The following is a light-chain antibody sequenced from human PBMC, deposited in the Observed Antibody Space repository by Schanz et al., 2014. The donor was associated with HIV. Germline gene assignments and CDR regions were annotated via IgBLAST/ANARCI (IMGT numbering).Light chain of an antibody. Sequence: QSALTQPPSASGSPGQAVAISCTGITSDVGGYKSVSWYQQHPGKAPKLIIYDVYKRVSGVPDRFSGSKSGNTASLTVSGLQAEDEADYYCSSNGGAYTLLFGGGTQLTVL. CDR1: TSDVGGYKS. CDR2: DVY. V-gene: IGLV2-8*01. CDR3: SSNGGAYTLL. J-gene: IGLJ2*01.